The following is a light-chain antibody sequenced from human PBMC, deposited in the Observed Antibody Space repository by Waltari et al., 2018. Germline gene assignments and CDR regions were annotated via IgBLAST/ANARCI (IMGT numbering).Light chain of an antibody. J-gene: IGLJ3*02. CDR2: SNN. CDR1: TSNIGSTT. Sequence: QSVMTKPPSASGTTGQRVTITCSGSTSNIGSTTVKWYQHLPRTAPTLLIYSNNQRPSGVPDRFSCSKFGTSTPLAISGLHSEDEADYYCATWDDSLNGWVFGGGTKLTVL. V-gene: IGLV1-44*01. CDR3: ATWDDSLNGWV.